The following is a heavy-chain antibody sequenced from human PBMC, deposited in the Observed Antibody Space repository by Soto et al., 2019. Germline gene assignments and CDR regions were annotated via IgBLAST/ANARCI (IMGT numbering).Heavy chain of an antibody. CDR2: ISSSGSTI. CDR3: VRDQRESGAFDI. V-gene: IGHV3-48*03. J-gene: IGHJ3*02. Sequence: LSCAASGFIFSSYEMSWVRQAPGKGLEWVSYISSSGSTIYYADSVKGRFTISRDNAKNSLYLQVNSLSAEDTAVYYCVRDQRESGAFDIWGQGTTVTVSS. CDR1: GFIFSSYE. D-gene: IGHD3-10*01.